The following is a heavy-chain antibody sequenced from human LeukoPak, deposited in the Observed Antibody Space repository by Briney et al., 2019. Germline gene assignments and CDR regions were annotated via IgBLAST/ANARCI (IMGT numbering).Heavy chain of an antibody. V-gene: IGHV4-31*03. CDR2: IYHSGST. CDR1: GGSISSGGYY. D-gene: IGHD2-2*01. J-gene: IGHJ4*02. Sequence: SETLSLTCTVSGGSISSGGYYWSWIRQHPGKGLEWIGYIYHSGSTYYNPSLKSRVTISVDRSKNQFSLRLNSVTAADTALYYCARDRRTVVVPAAIFDYWGQGTLVTVSS. CDR3: ARDRRTVVVPAAIFDY.